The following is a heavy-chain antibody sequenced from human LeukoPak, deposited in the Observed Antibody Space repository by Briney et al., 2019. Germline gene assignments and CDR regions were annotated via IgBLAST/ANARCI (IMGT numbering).Heavy chain of an antibody. V-gene: IGHV4-4*07. Sequence: SETLSLTCSVSGGSIRNYFWSWIRQPAGKGLEWIGRIYTSGSIDYKPSLRSRVTMSVDTSRNQFSLKLSSVTAADTAVYYCARLNSLTAVDTAMAILDYWGQGTLVTVSS. J-gene: IGHJ4*02. CDR2: IYTSGSI. CDR3: ARLNSLTAVDTAMAILDY. CDR1: GGSIRNYF. D-gene: IGHD5-18*01.